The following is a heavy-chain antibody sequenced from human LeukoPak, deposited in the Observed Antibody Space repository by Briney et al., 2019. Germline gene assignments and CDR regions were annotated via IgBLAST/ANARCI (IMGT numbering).Heavy chain of an antibody. CDR3: ARYTSVSPSY. CDR2: ISTHNDNT. V-gene: IGHV1-18*01. Sequence: GASVNVSCKSTGYTFTTYGLSGVRQAPGQGLEWMGWISTHNDNTNYAQKFRGRITMTTDTSTSTAYMELRSLRSDDTAVYFCARYTSVSPSYWGQGTLVTVSS. CDR1: GYTFTTYG. J-gene: IGHJ4*02. D-gene: IGHD2-2*02.